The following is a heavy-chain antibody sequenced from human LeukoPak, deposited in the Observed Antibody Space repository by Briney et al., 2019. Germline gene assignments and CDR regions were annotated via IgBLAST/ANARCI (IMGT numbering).Heavy chain of an antibody. Sequence: GASVKVSCKSFGYTFTSNYMHWVRQDPGQGPEWIGVIRPSGASTTYAQTFQGRVTLTRDMSTSTDYLELSSLRSEDTAVYYCARDNSVRDEAWWFSPWGQGTLVTVSS. V-gene: IGHV1-46*01. D-gene: IGHD5-24*01. J-gene: IGHJ5*01. CDR3: ARDNSVRDEAWWFSP. CDR2: IRPSGAST. CDR1: GYTFTSNY.